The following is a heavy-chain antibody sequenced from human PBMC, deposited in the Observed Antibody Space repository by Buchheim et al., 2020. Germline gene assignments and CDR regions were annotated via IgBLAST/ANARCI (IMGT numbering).Heavy chain of an antibody. D-gene: IGHD3-3*01. V-gene: IGHV3-15*01. CDR3: TTDFVGVVISDYYYYGMDV. CDR1: GFTFSNAW. CDR2: IKSKTDGGTT. J-gene: IGHJ6*02. Sequence: EVQLVESGGGLVKPGGSLRLSCAASGFTFSNAWMSWVRHAPGKGLEWVGRIKSKTDGGTTDYAAPVKGRFTISRDDSKNKLYLQMNSLKTEDTAVYYCTTDFVGVVISDYYYYGMDVWGQGTT.